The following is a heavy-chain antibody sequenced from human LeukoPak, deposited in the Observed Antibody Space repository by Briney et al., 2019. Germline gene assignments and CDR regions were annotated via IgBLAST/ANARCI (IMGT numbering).Heavy chain of an antibody. V-gene: IGHV3-20*04. CDR1: GFTFDDYG. CDR2: INWNGGST. J-gene: IGHJ4*02. Sequence: AGGSLRLSCAASGFTFDDYGMSWVRQAPGKGLEWVSGINWNGGSTGYADSVKGRFTISRDNAKNSLYLQMNSLRAEDTALYYCARVPYDSSGYYPYYFDYWGQGTLVTVSS. D-gene: IGHD3-22*01. CDR3: ARVPYDSSGYYPYYFDY.